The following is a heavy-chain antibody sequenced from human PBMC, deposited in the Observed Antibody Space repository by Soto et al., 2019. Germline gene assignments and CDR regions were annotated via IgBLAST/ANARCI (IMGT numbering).Heavy chain of an antibody. CDR2: ISSSGSTK. Sequence: HVQLVESGGGLVKPGESLRLSCAASGFTFSDYYMIWIRQAPGKGLEWVSYISSSGSTKSYADSVKGRFTISRDNAKNSLYLQMSSLRVEDTAVYYCATYGRNSAGYYYHGVDVWGQGTTVSVSS. D-gene: IGHD4-17*01. V-gene: IGHV3-11*01. CDR1: GFTFSDYY. J-gene: IGHJ6*02. CDR3: ATYGRNSAGYYYHGVDV.